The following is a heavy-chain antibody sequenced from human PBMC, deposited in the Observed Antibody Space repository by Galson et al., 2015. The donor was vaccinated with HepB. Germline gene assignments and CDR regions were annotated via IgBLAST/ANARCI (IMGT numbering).Heavy chain of an antibody. D-gene: IGHD5-12*01. V-gene: IGHV1-69*10. CDR1: GGTFSNYG. Sequence: SVKVSCKASGGTFSNYGIGWVRQAPGQGLEWMGGIIPILAIRKNAQKFQGRVTITADRSTSTAYMELSSLRSEDTAVYYCARAGDIVVTWGYFDSWGQGTLVSVSS. CDR3: ARAGDIVVTWGYFDS. J-gene: IGHJ4*02. CDR2: IIPILAIR.